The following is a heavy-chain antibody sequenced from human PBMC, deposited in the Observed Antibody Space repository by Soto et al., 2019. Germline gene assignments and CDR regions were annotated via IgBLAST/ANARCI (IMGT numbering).Heavy chain of an antibody. Sequence: SETLSLTCAVYGGSFSGYYWSWIRQPPGKGLEWIGEINHSGSTNYNPSLKSRVTISVDTSKNQFSLKLSSVTAADTAAYYCARGKEYSYGYNWFDPWGQGTLVTVSS. V-gene: IGHV4-34*01. CDR2: INHSGST. J-gene: IGHJ5*02. CDR3: ARGKEYSYGYNWFDP. D-gene: IGHD5-18*01. CDR1: GGSFSGYY.